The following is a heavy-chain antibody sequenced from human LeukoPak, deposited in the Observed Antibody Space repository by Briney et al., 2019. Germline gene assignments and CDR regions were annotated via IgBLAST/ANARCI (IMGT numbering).Heavy chain of an antibody. V-gene: IGHV1-24*01. CDR3: ATVQILEWFVFDY. Sequence: GASVKVSCKVSGYTLTELSMHWVRQAPGKGLEWMGGFDPEDGGTIYAQKFQGRVTMTEDTSTDTAYMELSSLRSEDTAVYYCATVQILEWFVFDYWGQGTLVTVSS. CDR1: GYTLTELS. J-gene: IGHJ4*02. CDR2: FDPEDGGT. D-gene: IGHD3-3*01.